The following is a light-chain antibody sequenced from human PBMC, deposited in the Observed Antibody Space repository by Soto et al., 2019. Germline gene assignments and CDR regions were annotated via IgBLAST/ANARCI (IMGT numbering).Light chain of an antibody. CDR2: GVS. J-gene: IGLJ3*02. Sequence: QSALTQPASVSESLGQSITISCSGTSSDIGGHNFVSWYQQLPGKTPKVLIYGVSNRPSGIPNRFSGSKSGNTASLTISGLQAEDEADYYCSSYTFSNTWVFGGGTKLTVL. CDR3: SSYTFSNTWV. V-gene: IGLV2-14*01. CDR1: SSDIGGHNF.